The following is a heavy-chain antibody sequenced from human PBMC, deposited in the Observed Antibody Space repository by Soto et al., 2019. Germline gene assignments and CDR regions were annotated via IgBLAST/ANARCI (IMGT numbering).Heavy chain of an antibody. V-gene: IGHV3-30-3*01. D-gene: IGHD2-2*01. CDR2: ISYDGSNK. CDR1: GFTFSSYA. J-gene: IGHJ6*02. CDR3: ARDYKEVPAAIDKDSSYYYYYGMDV. Sequence: GGSLRLSCAASGFTFSSYAMHWVRQAPCKGLEWVAVISYDGSNKYYADSVKGRFTISRDNSKNTLYLQMNSLRAEDTAVYYCARDYKEVPAAIDKDSSYYYYYGMDVWGQGTTVTVSS.